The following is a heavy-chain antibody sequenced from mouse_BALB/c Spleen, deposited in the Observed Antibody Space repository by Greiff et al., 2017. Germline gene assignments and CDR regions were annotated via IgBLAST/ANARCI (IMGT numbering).Heavy chain of an antibody. J-gene: IGHJ4*01. CDR3: ASDVGLPYYYAMDY. Sequence: EVQLVESGGGLVKPGGSLKLSCAASGFTFSDYYMYWVRQTPEKRLEWVATISDGGSYTYYPDSVKGRFTISRDNAKNNLYLQMSSLKSEDTAMYYCASDVGLPYYYAMDYWGQGTSVTVSS. CDR2: ISDGGSYT. V-gene: IGHV5-4*02. D-gene: IGHD2-4*01. CDR1: GFTFSDYY.